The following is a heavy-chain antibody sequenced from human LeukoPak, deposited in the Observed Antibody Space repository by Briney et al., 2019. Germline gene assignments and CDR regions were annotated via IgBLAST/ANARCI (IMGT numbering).Heavy chain of an antibody. Sequence: ASVKVSCKASGYTFTSYDINWVRQATGQGLEWMGWMNPNSGNTGYAQKFQGRVTITRNTAISTAYMELSSLRSEDTAVYYCARGLVGGSSYYYYYMDVWGKGTTVTVSS. CDR3: ARGLVGGSSYYYYYMDV. CDR1: GYTFTSYD. J-gene: IGHJ6*03. V-gene: IGHV1-8*03. D-gene: IGHD6-13*01. CDR2: MNPNSGNT.